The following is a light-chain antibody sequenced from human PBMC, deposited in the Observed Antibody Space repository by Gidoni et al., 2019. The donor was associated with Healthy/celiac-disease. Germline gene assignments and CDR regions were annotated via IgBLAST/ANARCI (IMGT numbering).Light chain of an antibody. V-gene: IGKV3-20*01. CDR3: QQYGSSPRT. CDR1: QSVSSSY. CDR2: GAS. J-gene: IGKJ1*01. Sequence: DIVLTQSPGTLSLSPGERATLSCSASQSVSSSYLAWYQQKPGQAPRLLIYGASSRATGIPDRFSGSGSGTDVTLTISRLEPEDFAVYYCQQYGSSPRTFGQGTKVEIK.